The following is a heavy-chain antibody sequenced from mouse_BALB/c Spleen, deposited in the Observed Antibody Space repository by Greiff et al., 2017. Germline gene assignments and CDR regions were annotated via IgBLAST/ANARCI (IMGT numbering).Heavy chain of an antibody. CDR1: GYTFPNYW. D-gene: IGHD1-1*01. J-gene: IGHJ3*01. CDR2: IYPGGGYT. CDR3: ARSPITTVVDSFAY. V-gene: IGHV1-63*02. Sequence: VQLQQSGAELVRPGTSVKISCKASGYTFPNYWLGWVKQRPGHGLEWIGDIYPGGGYTNYNEKFKGKATLTADTSSSTAYMQLSSLTSEDSAVYFCARSPITTVVDSFAYWGQGTLVTVSA.